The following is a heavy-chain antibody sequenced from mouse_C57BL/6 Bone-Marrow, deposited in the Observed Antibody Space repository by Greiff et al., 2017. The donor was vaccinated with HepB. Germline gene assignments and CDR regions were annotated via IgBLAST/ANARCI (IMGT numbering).Heavy chain of an antibody. V-gene: IGHV3-6*01. D-gene: IGHD2-10*01. J-gene: IGHJ4*01. CDR2: ISYDGSN. CDR1: GYSITSGYY. Sequence: EVQLQQSGPGLVKPSQSLSLTCFVTGYSITSGYYWNWIRQFPGNKLEWMGYISYDGSNNYNPSLKNRISITRDTSKNQFFLKLNSVTTEDTATYYCARDRLLWSYYYAMDYWGQGTSVTVSS. CDR3: ARDRLLWSYYYAMDY.